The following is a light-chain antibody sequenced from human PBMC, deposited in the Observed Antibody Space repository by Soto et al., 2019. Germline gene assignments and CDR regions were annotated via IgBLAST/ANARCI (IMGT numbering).Light chain of an antibody. J-gene: IGKJ5*01. CDR2: GAS. Sequence: EIVMTQSPVTLSVSPWESATLSCRASQSVGSNLAWYQQRPGQAPRLLIYGASTRATGIPVRFSGSGSGTEFTLTISGLQSEDFGVYLCQQYNNRPPITFGQGTRLEIK. CDR1: QSVGSN. V-gene: IGKV3D-15*01. CDR3: QQYNNRPPIT.